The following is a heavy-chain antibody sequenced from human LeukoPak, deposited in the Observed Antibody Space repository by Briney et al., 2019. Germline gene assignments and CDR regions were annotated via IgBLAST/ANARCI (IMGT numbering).Heavy chain of an antibody. J-gene: IGHJ4*02. Sequence: SETLSLTCTVSGGSIGSYYWTWIRQAPGKGLEWIGYIYAGGKTWSSPSLESRVSISVDTSKSQLSLKLTSVTAADTAAYYCARGVSGFWLSFDLWGQGALVSVSS. CDR3: ARGVSGFWLSFDL. CDR1: GGSIGSYY. D-gene: IGHD3-10*01. CDR2: IYAGGKT. V-gene: IGHV4-4*09.